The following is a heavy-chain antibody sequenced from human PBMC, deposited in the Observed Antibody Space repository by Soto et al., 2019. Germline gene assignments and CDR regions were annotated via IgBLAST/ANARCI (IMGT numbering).Heavy chain of an antibody. CDR3: ARGDWWLFDY. J-gene: IGHJ4*02. Sequence: QVQLVQSGAEEKKPGASVKVSCKASGYTFTSYAIHWVRQAPGQRLEWMGWINAGNGNTKYSQKFXGXAXIXRDTSASTADMELSSLKSEDTAVYYCARGDWWLFDYWGQGTLVTVSS. CDR2: INAGNGNT. CDR1: GYTFTSYA. D-gene: IGHD2-8*02. V-gene: IGHV1-3*05.